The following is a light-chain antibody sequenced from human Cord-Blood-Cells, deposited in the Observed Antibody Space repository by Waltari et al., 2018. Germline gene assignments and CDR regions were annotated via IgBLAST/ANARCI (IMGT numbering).Light chain of an antibody. CDR3: QQRSNWPPLT. CDR2: DVS. CDR1: QSVSSY. J-gene: IGKJ4*01. Sequence: EIVLTQSPATLSLSPGERATLSCGASQSVSSYLAWYQQKPGQAPRLLIYDVSNRATGIPARFSGSGSGTDFTLTISSLEPEDFAVYYCQQRSNWPPLTFGGGTKVEIK. V-gene: IGKV3-11*01.